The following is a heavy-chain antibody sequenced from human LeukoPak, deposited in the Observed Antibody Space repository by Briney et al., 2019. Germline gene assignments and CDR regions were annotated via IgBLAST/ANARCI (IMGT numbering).Heavy chain of an antibody. J-gene: IGHJ4*02. V-gene: IGHV3-9*01. CDR3: ARAGTRYYDSSGYYR. D-gene: IGHD3-22*01. CDR1: GFTFDDYA. Sequence: HPGGSLRLSCAASGFTFDDYAMHWVRHAPGKGLEWVSGISWNSGSIGYADSVKGRFTISRDNAKNSLYLQMNSLRAEDTAVYYCARAGTRYYDSSGYYRWGQGTLVTVSS. CDR2: ISWNSGSI.